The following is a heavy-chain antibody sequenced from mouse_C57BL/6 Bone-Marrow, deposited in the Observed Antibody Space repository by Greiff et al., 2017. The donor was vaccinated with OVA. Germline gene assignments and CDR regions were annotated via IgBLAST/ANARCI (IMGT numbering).Heavy chain of an antibody. Sequence: VQLQQSGAELVRPGTSVKVSCKASGYAFTNYLIEWVKQRPGQGLEWIGVINPGSGGTNYNEKFKGKATLTADKSSSTAYMQLSSLTSEDSAVYFCARELHYFDYWGQGTTLTVSS. D-gene: IGHD1-3*01. CDR2: INPGSGGT. CDR1: GYAFTNYL. V-gene: IGHV1-54*01. CDR3: ARELHYFDY. J-gene: IGHJ2*01.